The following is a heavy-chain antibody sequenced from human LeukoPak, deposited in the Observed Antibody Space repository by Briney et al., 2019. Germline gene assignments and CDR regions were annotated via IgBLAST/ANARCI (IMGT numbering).Heavy chain of an antibody. CDR2: ISGSGGNT. CDR1: GFTFSSYA. V-gene: IGHV3-23*01. J-gene: IGHJ4*02. CDR3: ARGQWLAAY. D-gene: IGHD6-19*01. Sequence: PGGSLRLSCAASGFTFSSYAMSWVRQAPGKGLEWVSGISGSGGNTYYADSVKGRFTISRDNSKNTLYVQMNSLRAEDTAVYYCARGQWLAAYWGRGTLVTVSS.